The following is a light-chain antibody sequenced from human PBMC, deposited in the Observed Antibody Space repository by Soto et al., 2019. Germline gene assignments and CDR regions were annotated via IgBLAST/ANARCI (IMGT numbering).Light chain of an antibody. CDR1: QGISSY. CDR2: AAS. V-gene: IGKV1-8*01. CDR3: QQYYSYPPIT. J-gene: IGKJ3*01. Sequence: AIRMTQSPSSLSASTGDRVTITCRASQGISSYLAWYQQKPGKAPKLLIYAASTLQSGVPSRFSGSGSGTDFTLTISCLQSEDLATYYCQQYYSYPPITFGPGAKVDIK.